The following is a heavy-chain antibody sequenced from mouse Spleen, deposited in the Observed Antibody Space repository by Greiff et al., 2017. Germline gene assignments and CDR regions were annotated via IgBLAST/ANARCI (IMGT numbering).Heavy chain of an antibody. V-gene: IGHV5-9*01. J-gene: IGHJ1*03. CDR1: GFTFSSYT. Sequence: EVMLVESGGGLVKPGGSLKLSCAASGFTFSSYTMSWVRQTPEKRLEWVATISGGGGNTYYPDSVKGRFTISRDNAKNTLYLQMSSLRSEDTALYYCARSLLRSWYFDVWGTGTTVTVSS. CDR2: ISGGGGNT. CDR3: ARSLLRSWYFDV. D-gene: IGHD1-1*01.